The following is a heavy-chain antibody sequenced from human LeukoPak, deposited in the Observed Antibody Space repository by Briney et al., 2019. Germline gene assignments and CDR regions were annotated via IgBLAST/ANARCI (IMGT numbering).Heavy chain of an antibody. CDR3: ARGGGMRYYYGSGSPYKT. V-gene: IGHV4-34*01. CDR2: INHSGST. D-gene: IGHD3-10*01. J-gene: IGHJ5*02. CDR1: GGSFSGYY. Sequence: SETLSLTCAVYGGSFSGYYWSWLRQPPGKGLEWIGEINHSGSTNYNPSLKSRVTISVDTSRNQFSLKLSSVTAADTAVHYCARGGGMRYYYGSGSPYKTWGQGTLVTVSS.